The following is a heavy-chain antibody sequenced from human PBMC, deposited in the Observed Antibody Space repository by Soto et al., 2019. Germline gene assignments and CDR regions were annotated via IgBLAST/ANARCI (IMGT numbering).Heavy chain of an antibody. V-gene: IGHV1-18*01. CDR3: ARDRTVQLERRHRDAFDI. Sequence: QVQLVQSGAEVKKPGASVKVSCKASGYTFTSYGISWVRQAPGQGLEWMGWISAYNGNTNYAQKLQGRDTMTTDTSKSTAYMELRSLRSDDTAVYYCARDRTVQLERRHRDAFDIWGQGTMVTVSS. CDR1: GYTFTSYG. D-gene: IGHD1-1*01. J-gene: IGHJ3*02. CDR2: ISAYNGNT.